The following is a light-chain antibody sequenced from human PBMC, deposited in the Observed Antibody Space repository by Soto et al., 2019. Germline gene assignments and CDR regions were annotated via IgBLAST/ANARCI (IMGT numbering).Light chain of an antibody. CDR1: QGISSF. Sequence: IQLTQSPSSLSASIGDRVTTTCRASQGISSFLAWYQQKPGKAPKLLIYAASTLQSGIPSRFSGSGSGTDFTLTISSLQPEDFATYYCQQLNIDSYPITFGQGTRLEIK. J-gene: IGKJ5*01. V-gene: IGKV1-9*01. CDR3: QQLNIDSYPIT. CDR2: AAS.